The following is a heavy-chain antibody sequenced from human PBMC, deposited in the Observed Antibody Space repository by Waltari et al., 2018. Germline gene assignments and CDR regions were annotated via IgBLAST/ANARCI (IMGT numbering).Heavy chain of an antibody. J-gene: IGHJ3*02. D-gene: IGHD3-22*01. V-gene: IGHV1-2*02. CDR2: VNANSGGT. CDR3: ARDPSLLGIVVAYGAFDI. Sequence: VQLVQSGAEVKKPGAPVKVSCKASGYTLTGYYMHWVRPAPGQGLEWMGWVNANSGGTNDGQKFQGRGTMTMDTSISTAYMERGRLRSDDTAVYYCARDPSLLGIVVAYGAFDIWGQGTMVTVSS. CDR1: GYTLTGYY.